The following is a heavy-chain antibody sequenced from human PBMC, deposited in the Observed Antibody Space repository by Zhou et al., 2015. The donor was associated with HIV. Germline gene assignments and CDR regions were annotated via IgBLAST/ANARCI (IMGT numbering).Heavy chain of an antibody. J-gene: IGHJ6*03. V-gene: IGHV1-69*01. D-gene: IGHD2-2*01. CDR3: ASGYCSSTSCYGDYYYMDV. CDR1: GGTFSSYA. Sequence: QVQLVQSGAEVKKPGSSVKVSCKASGGTFSSYAISWVRQAPGQGLEWMGGIIPIFGTANYAQKFQGRVTITADESTSTAYMELSSLRSEDTAVYYCASGYCSSTSCYGDYYYMDVWGKGTTVTVSS. CDR2: IIPIFGTA.